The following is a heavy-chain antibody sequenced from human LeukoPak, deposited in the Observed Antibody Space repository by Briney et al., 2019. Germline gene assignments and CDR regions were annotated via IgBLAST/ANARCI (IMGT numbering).Heavy chain of an antibody. V-gene: IGHV3-23*01. J-gene: IGHJ4*02. D-gene: IGHD3-16*01. CDR2: ISGSGGST. CDR3: AKDVITFGGSMYYVDY. CDR1: GFTFSSYA. Sequence: PGGSLRLSCAASGFTFSSYAMSWVRQAPGKGLEWVSAISGSGGSTYYADSVKGRFTISRDNSKNTLYLQMNSLRAEDTAVYYCAKDVITFGGSMYYVDYWGQGTLVTVSS.